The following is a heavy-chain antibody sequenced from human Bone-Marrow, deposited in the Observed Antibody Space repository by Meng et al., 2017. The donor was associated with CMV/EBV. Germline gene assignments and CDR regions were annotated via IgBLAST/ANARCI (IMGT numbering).Heavy chain of an antibody. CDR1: GGSFSGYY. CDR2: IMDGGDS. J-gene: IGHJ5*02. D-gene: IGHD1/OR15-1a*01. CDR3: ATSQQRGWFDP. Sequence: SETLSLTCAVYGGSFSGYYLTWIRQSPGKGLEWMGEIMDGGDSKFNPSLKSRVTISVDTSKNQFSLKLSSVTAADTAVYYCATSQQRGWFDPWGQGTLVTVSS. V-gene: IGHV4-34*12.